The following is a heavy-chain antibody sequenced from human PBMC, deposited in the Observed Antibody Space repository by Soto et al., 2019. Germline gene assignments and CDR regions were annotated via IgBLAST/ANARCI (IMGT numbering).Heavy chain of an antibody. Sequence: QLQLQESGPGLVKPSETLSLTCTVSGGSISSSSYYWGWIRQPPGKGLEWIGSIYYSGSTYYIPSLKSRVTISVDTSKNQFSLKLSSVTAADTAVYYCTRQAGWYTNFDYWGQGTLVTVSS. J-gene: IGHJ4*02. D-gene: IGHD6-19*01. V-gene: IGHV4-39*01. CDR3: TRQAGWYTNFDY. CDR2: IYYSGST. CDR1: GGSISSSSYY.